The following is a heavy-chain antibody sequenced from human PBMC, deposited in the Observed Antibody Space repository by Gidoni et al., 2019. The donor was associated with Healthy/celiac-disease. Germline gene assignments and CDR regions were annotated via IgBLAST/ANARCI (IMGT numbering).Heavy chain of an antibody. D-gene: IGHD3-10*01. J-gene: IGHJ4*02. CDR1: SGSISSSSYY. CDR2: IYYSGST. CDR3: ARLEFGELSRLY. Sequence: QLHLQESGPVLVKPSETLSLTCSVSSGSISSSSYYWGWTSQPPGEGLVWIGSIYYSGSTYYNPSLKSRVTMSVDTSKNQFSLKLSSVTAADTAVYYCARLEFGELSRLYWGQGTLVTVSS. V-gene: IGHV4-39*01.